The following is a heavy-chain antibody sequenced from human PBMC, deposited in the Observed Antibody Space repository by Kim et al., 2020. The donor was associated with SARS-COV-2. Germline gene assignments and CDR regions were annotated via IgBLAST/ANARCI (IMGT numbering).Heavy chain of an antibody. CDR3: SQGGWMDV. CDR1: GFPFSKYF. D-gene: IGHD6-19*01. V-gene: IGHV3-23*01. J-gene: IGHJ6*02. Sequence: GGSLRLSCAASGFPFSKYFMTWARQAPGKGLEWVSTISPTGENTYYADSMKGRFTISRDNSRNMLFLQMNSLRAEDTALYHCSQGGWMDVWGQGTTVTVS. CDR2: ISPTGENT.